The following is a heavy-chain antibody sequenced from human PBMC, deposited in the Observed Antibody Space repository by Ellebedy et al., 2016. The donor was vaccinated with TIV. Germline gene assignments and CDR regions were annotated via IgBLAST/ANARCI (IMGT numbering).Heavy chain of an antibody. CDR1: GLTFSSHA. Sequence: GESLKISCAASGLTFSSHAMSWVRQAPGKVLEWVSSITESGGNTYYADSVKGRFTISRDNAKNTLYLQMNSLKTEDTAVYYCTTTGDIRYPYYFDYWGQGALVTVSS. CDR2: ITESGGNT. D-gene: IGHD7-27*01. CDR3: TTTGDIRYPYYFDY. J-gene: IGHJ4*02. V-gene: IGHV3-23*01.